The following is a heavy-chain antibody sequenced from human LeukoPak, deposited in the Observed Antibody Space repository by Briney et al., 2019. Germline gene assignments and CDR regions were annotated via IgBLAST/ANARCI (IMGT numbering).Heavy chain of an antibody. CDR3: AKCVQLWFDYYYYMDV. Sequence: PGGSLRLSCAASGFTFSNHGMNWVRQAPGKGLEWVSGISPSGDITYYADSVKGRFTISRDNSKNTLYLEVISLTAEDTAVYYCAKCVQLWFDYYYYMDVWGKGTTVTISS. D-gene: IGHD5-18*01. CDR2: ISPSGDIT. CDR1: GFTFSNHG. J-gene: IGHJ6*03. V-gene: IGHV3-23*01.